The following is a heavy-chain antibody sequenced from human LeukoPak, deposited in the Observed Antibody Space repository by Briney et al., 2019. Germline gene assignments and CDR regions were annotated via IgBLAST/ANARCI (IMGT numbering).Heavy chain of an antibody. CDR2: INHSGST. Sequence: SETLSLTCAVYGGSFSGYYWSWIRQPPGKGLEWIGEINHSGSTNYNPSLKSRVTMSVDTSKNQFSLKLSSVSAADTAVYYCARLATYCSGGSCYWSHEYFQHWGQGTLVTVSS. V-gene: IGHV4-34*01. D-gene: IGHD2-15*01. CDR1: GGSFSGYY. J-gene: IGHJ1*01. CDR3: ARLATYCSGGSCYWSHEYFQH.